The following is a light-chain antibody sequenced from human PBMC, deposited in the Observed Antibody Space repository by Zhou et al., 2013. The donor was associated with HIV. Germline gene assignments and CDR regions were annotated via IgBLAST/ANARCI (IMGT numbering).Light chain of an antibody. CDR2: TTS. Sequence: DLQMTQSPSTLSASIGDRVTITCRASQNIDTWLAWYQQKPGKAPKLLIYTTSNLEDGVPSRFSGSGSGTEFTLTISSLQPEDFATYYCQQSYSTPRTFGQGTKVEIK. CDR3: QQSYSTPRT. J-gene: IGKJ1*01. V-gene: IGKV1-5*03. CDR1: QNIDTW.